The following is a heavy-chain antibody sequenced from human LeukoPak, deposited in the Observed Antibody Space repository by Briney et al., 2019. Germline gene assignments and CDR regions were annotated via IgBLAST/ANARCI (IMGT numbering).Heavy chain of an antibody. D-gene: IGHD6-19*01. J-gene: IGHJ6*02. V-gene: IGHV3-30-3*01. Sequence: GGSLRLSCAASGFTFSSYAMHWVRQAPGKGLEWVAVISYDGSNKYHADSVKGRFTISRDNSKNTLYLQMNSLRAEDTAVYYCARDPEAVAGTRGAYYYYGMDVWGQGTTVTVSS. CDR1: GFTFSSYA. CDR2: ISYDGSNK. CDR3: ARDPEAVAGTRGAYYYYGMDV.